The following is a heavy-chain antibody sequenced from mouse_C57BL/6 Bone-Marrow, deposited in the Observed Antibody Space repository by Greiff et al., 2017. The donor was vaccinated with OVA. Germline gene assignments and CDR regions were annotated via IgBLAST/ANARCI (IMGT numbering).Heavy chain of an antibody. D-gene: IGHD1-1*02. J-gene: IGHJ1*03. CDR2: IRNKANNHAT. V-gene: IGHV6-6*01. Sequence: EVQLQESGGGLVQPGGSMKLSCAASGFTFSDAWMDWVRQSPEKGLEWVAEIRNKANNHATYYAESVKGRFTISRDDSKSSVYLQMNSLRAEDTGIYYCTRPPRVASYWYFDVWGTGTTVTVSS. CDR1: GFTFSDAW. CDR3: TRPPRVASYWYFDV.